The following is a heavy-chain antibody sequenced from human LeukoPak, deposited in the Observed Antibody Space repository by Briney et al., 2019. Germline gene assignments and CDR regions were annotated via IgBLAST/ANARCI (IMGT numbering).Heavy chain of an antibody. Sequence: GGSLRLSCAVSGFTFRSYGMHWVRQAPGKGLEWVAVISYDGTNKYYANSVRSRFTISRDNSKDTLFPQMNSLRGEDTAVYYCAKDMTPLRPSSWYYFDYWGQGTLVTVSS. J-gene: IGHJ4*02. CDR1: GFTFRSYG. D-gene: IGHD6-13*01. CDR2: ISYDGTNK. V-gene: IGHV3-30*18. CDR3: AKDMTPLRPSSWYYFDY.